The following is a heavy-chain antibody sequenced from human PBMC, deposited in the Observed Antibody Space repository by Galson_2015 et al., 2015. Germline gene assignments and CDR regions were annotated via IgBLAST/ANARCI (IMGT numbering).Heavy chain of an antibody. V-gene: IGHV4-4*02. CDR2: IYYSGST. CDR1: GGSISSSNW. Sequence: ETLSLTCAVSGGSISSSNWWSWVRQPPGKGPEWIGYIYYSGSTNYNPSLKSRVTISVDTSKNQFSLKLSSVTAADTAVYYCARLDGPFGLWPPVDYWGQGTLVTVSS. CDR3: ARLDGPFGLWPPVDY. D-gene: IGHD3-16*01. J-gene: IGHJ4*02.